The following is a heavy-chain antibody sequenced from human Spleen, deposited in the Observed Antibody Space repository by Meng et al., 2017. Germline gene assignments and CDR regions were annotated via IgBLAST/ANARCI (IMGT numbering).Heavy chain of an antibody. CDR2: IYYSGST. D-gene: IGHD3-22*01. Sequence: SETLSLTCTVSGGSISSYYWSWIRQPPGKGLEWIGYIYYSGSTNYNPSLKSRVTISVDTSKNQFSLKLSSVTAADTAVYYCARDGPDSSAYKDYWGQGTLVTVSS. J-gene: IGHJ4*02. V-gene: IGHV4-59*01. CDR1: GGSISSYY. CDR3: ARDGPDSSAYKDY.